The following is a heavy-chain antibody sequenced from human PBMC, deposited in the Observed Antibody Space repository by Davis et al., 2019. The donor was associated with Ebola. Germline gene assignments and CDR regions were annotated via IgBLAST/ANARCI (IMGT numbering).Heavy chain of an antibody. CDR3: AKDFYGSGSYIDA. CDR1: GLTFDNYA. V-gene: IGHV3-9*01. CDR2: INSNSGTT. J-gene: IGHJ5*01. Sequence: SLKISCATSGLTFDNYAMHWFRQAPGKGLELVSGINSNSGTTAYADSVKGRFTLSRDNAKDCLYLQMNSLRIEDTAFYYCAKDFYGSGSYIDAWGHGTLVAVSS. D-gene: IGHD3-10*01.